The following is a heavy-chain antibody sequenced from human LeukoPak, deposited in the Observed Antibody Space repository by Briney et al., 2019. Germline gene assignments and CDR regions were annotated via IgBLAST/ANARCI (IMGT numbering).Heavy chain of an antibody. CDR1: GGSISSYY. D-gene: IGHD4-17*01. Sequence: PSETLSLTCTVSGGSISSYYWSWIRQPPGKGLEWIGYIYYSGSTNYNPSLKSRVTISVDTSKNQFSLKLSSVTAADTAVYYCARDRGAVTLDYWGQGTLVTVSS. J-gene: IGHJ4*02. CDR2: IYYSGST. CDR3: ARDRGAVTLDY. V-gene: IGHV4-59*01.